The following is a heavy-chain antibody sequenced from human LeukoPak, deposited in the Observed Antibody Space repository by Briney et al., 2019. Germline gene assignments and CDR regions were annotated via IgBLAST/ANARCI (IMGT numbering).Heavy chain of an antibody. V-gene: IGHV4-39*01. CDR2: IYYSGST. Sequence: PSETLSLTCTVSGGSISSSSYYWGWIRQPPGKGLEWIGSIYYSGSTYYNPSLKSRVTISVDTSKNQFSLKLSSVTAADTAVYYCARHSSGGRKGPYCSSTSCYTFQHWGQGTLVTVSS. CDR1: GGSISSSSYY. D-gene: IGHD2-2*02. CDR3: ARHSSGGRKGPYCSSTSCYTFQH. J-gene: IGHJ1*01.